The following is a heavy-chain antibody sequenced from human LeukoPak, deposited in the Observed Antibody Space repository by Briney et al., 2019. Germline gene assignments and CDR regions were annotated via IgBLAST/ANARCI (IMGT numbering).Heavy chain of an antibody. J-gene: IGHJ4*02. CDR1: GFTFSGFT. CDR3: TRCSGRYVMVDW. Sequence: GGSLRLSCTASGFTFSGFTVSWFRQSPGQGLEWVCFIRSNVYGGTTEHAASVEARFTIARDDSNSMAYLQMNSLKTEDTAVYYCTRCSGRYVMVDWWGQGPLVSVSS. CDR2: IRSNVYGGTT. D-gene: IGHD6-19*01. V-gene: IGHV3-49*03.